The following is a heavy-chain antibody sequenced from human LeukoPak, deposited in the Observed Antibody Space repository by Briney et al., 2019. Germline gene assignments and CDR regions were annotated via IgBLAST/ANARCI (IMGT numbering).Heavy chain of an antibody. CDR2: MNPNSGNT. J-gene: IGHJ6*03. V-gene: IGHV1-8*01. CDR1: GYTFTSYD. D-gene: IGHD6-6*01. Sequence: ASVKVSCKASGYTFTSYDIKWVRQATGQGLEWMGWMNPNSGNTGYAQKFQGRVTMTRNTSISTAYMELSSLRSEDTAVYYCARGPLSSSSTPYYYYMDVWGKGTTVTVSS. CDR3: ARGPLSSSSTPYYYYMDV.